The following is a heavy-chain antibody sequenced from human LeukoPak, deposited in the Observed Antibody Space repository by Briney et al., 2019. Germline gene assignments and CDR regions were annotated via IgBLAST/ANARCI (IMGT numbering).Heavy chain of an antibody. J-gene: IGHJ4*02. Sequence: GGSLRLSCAASGFTFSSYAMSWVRQAPGKGLEWVSTISSSGGSTYYAEFVKGRFTISRDNSKNTLYLQMNSLRAEDTAVYYCAKRPGSYLTYDYWGREPWSPSPQ. D-gene: IGHD1-26*01. CDR2: ISSSGGST. V-gene: IGHV3-23*01. CDR3: AKRPGSYLTYDY. CDR1: GFTFSSYA.